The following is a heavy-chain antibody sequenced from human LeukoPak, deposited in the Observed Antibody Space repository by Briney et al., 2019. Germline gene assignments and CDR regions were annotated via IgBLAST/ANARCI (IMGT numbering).Heavy chain of an antibody. CDR1: GGSFSGYY. CDR3: ARPETTSRAFDY. J-gene: IGHJ4*02. D-gene: IGHD4-11*01. CDR2: IKHSGST. Sequence: TSETLSLTCAVYGGSFSGYYWSWIRQPPGKGLEWIGEIKHSGSTNYTPSLKSRVTISVDTSKNQFSLKLSSVTAADTAVYYCARPETTSRAFDYWGQGTLVTVSS. V-gene: IGHV4-34*01.